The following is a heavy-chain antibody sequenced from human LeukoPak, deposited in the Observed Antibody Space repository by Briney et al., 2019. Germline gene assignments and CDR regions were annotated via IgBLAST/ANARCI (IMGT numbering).Heavy chain of an antibody. J-gene: IGHJ1*01. CDR3: AKDTSPVAGVLGYFQH. V-gene: IGHV3-33*06. CDR1: GFTFSSYG. D-gene: IGHD6-19*01. Sequence: GGSLRLSCAASGFTFSSYGMHWVRQAPGKGLEWVAVIWYDGSNKYYADSVKGRFTISRDNSKSTLYLQMNSLRAEDTAVYYCAKDTSPVAGVLGYFQHWGQGTLVTVSS. CDR2: IWYDGSNK.